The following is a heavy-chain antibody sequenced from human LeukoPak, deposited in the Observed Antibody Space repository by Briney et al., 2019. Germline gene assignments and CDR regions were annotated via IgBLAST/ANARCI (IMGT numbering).Heavy chain of an antibody. CDR3: ARSGYCSGASCYAEGIDH. CDR2: NNPSGGST. D-gene: IGHD2-2*01. Sequence: GASVKVSCKASGYTFTSYYMHWVRQAPGQGLEWMGINNPSGGSTSYAQKFQGRVTMTTDTSTTTAYMELRGLRSDDTAVYYCARSGYCSGASCYAEGIDHWGQGTLVTVS. J-gene: IGHJ4*02. CDR1: GYTFTSYY. V-gene: IGHV1-46*01.